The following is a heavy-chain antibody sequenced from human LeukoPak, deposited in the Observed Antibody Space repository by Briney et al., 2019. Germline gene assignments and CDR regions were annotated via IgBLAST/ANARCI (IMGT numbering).Heavy chain of an antibody. CDR1: GFTFSSYA. D-gene: IGHD2-2*01. V-gene: IGHV3-21*01. J-gene: IGHJ4*02. CDR2: ISRTSAYI. Sequence: GGSLRLSCVASGFTFSSYAMKWVRQAPGKGLEWVSAISRTSAYIYQSDSVKGRFTISRDNAKNSVLLKMDSLRAEETAVYYCARDERKYCSDSSCYPGDYWGQGTLVTVSS. CDR3: ARDERKYCSDSSCYPGDY.